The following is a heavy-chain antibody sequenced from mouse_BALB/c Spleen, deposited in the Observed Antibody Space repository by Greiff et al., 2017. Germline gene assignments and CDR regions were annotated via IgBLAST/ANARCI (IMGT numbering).Heavy chain of an antibody. CDR2: ISSGGST. Sequence: EVQLVESGGGLVKPGGSLKLSCAASGFTFSSYAMSWVRQTPEKRLEWVASISSGGSTYYPDSVKGRFTISRDNARNILYLQMSSLRSEDTAMYYCASSYYYGSSYEYWGQGTTLTVSS. CDR1: GFTFSSYA. J-gene: IGHJ2*01. D-gene: IGHD1-1*01. V-gene: IGHV5-6-5*01. CDR3: ASSYYYGSSYEY.